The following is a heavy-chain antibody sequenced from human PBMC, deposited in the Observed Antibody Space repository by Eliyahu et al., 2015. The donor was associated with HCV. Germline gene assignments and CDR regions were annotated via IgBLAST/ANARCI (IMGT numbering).Heavy chain of an antibody. V-gene: IGHV4-59*01. CDR1: GGSITSYY. J-gene: IGHJ4*02. CDR3: AAGRGGYFLDS. CDR2: IFFSGRT. Sequence: QVQLQESGPGLVKPSETLSLTCTVSGGSITSYYWNWIRQSPGKGLEWIAYIFFSGRTRYNPSLQSRVTMSVDTSKSQVSLKLNSVTAADTAVYYCAAGRGGYFLDSWGQGTLVTVSS. D-gene: IGHD3-16*01.